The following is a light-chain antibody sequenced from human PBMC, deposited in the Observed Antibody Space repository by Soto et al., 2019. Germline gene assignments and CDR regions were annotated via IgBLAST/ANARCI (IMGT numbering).Light chain of an antibody. CDR2: AAS. V-gene: IGKV1-27*01. CDR3: QKYITAPQT. CDR1: QGIIDY. Sequence: DIQMTQSPSSLSASVGDRVTITCRASQGIIDYVAWYQQKPGRAPKLLIYAASTLSSGVPSRFSGRGSGTDFTLTSSSLQPEDVATYYCQKYITAPQTFGPGTKVEIK. J-gene: IGKJ1*01.